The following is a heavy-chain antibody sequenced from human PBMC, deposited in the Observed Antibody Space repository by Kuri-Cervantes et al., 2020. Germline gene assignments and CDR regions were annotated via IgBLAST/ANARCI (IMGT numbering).Heavy chain of an antibody. D-gene: IGHD2-21*02. CDR2: IIPIFGTA. CDR3: ARDPCGGDCYSGDAFDI. Sequence: SVKVSCKASGGTFSSYAISWVRQAPGQGLEWMGGIIPIFGTANYAQKFQGRVTITADESTSTVYMELSSLRSEDTAVYYCARDPCGGDCYSGDAFDIWGQGTMVTVSS. CDR1: GGTFSSYA. V-gene: IGHV1-69*13. J-gene: IGHJ3*02.